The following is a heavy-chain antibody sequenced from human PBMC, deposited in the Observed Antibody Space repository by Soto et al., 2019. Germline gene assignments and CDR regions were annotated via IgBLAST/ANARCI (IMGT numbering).Heavy chain of an antibody. J-gene: IGHJ4*02. D-gene: IGHD3-22*01. CDR1: GYTFTSYG. V-gene: IGHV1-18*01. CDR2: ISAYNGNT. Sequence: SVKVSCKASGYTFTSYGISWVRQAPGQGLEWMGWISAYNGNTNYAQKLQGRVTMTTDTSTSTAYMELRSLRSDDTAVYYCARGPNPSITMIVVAPDYWGQGTLVTVSS. CDR3: ARGPNPSITMIVVAPDY.